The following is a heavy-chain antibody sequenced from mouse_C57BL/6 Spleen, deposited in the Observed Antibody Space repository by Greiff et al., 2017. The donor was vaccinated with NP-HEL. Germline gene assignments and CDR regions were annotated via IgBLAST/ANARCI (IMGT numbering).Heavy chain of an antibody. V-gene: IGHV1-55*01. CDR1: GYTFTSYW. CDR2: IYPGSGST. CDR3: AVYDGYYVPFAY. D-gene: IGHD2-3*01. J-gene: IGHJ3*01. Sequence: VQLQQPGAELVKPGASVKMSCKASGYTFTSYWITWVKQRPGQGLEWIGDIYPGSGSTNYNEKFKSKATLTVDKSSSTAYMQLSSLTSEDSAVYYCAVYDGYYVPFAYWGQGTLVTVSA.